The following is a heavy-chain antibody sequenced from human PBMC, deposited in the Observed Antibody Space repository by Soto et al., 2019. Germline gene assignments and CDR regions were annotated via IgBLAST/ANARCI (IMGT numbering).Heavy chain of an antibody. CDR1: GFTFSTYG. J-gene: IGHJ4*02. Sequence: GGSLRLSCAASGFTFSTYGMHWVRQTPGKGLEWVALISYDGSNKLYADSVKGRFTISRDNSKNTLYLQMNSLRAEDTAVYYCAKDKWRYYDSSGYSSAFNYWGQGTLVTVSS. CDR2: ISYDGSNK. V-gene: IGHV3-30*18. CDR3: AKDKWRYYDSSGYSSAFNY. D-gene: IGHD3-22*01.